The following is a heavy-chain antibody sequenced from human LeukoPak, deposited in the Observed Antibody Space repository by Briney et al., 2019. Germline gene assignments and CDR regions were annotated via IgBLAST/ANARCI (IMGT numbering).Heavy chain of an antibody. Sequence: ASVKVSCKVSGYTLTELSMHWVRQTPGEGLEWMGGFDPKDGETIYAQKFQGRVTMTEDTSTDTAYMELSSLRSEDTAVYYCATLVNYDILTGYYDNWFDPWGQGTLVTVSS. CDR1: GYTLTELS. J-gene: IGHJ5*02. CDR2: FDPKDGET. D-gene: IGHD3-9*01. CDR3: ATLVNYDILTGYYDNWFDP. V-gene: IGHV1-24*01.